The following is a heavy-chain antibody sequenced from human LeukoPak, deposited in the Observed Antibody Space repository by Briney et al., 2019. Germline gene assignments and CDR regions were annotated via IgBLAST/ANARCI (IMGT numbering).Heavy chain of an antibody. CDR3: AKRGIVIRAVIIIGFHKEAYYFDY. V-gene: IGHV3-23*01. CDR2: ISERGGST. J-gene: IGHJ4*02. CDR1: GFTFSIYW. D-gene: IGHD3-10*01. Sequence: GGSLRLSCAASGFTFSIYWMSWVRQAPGKGLEWVSGISERGGSTNYADSVKGRFIISRDTSKNTVYLQMNSLRVEDTAVYFCAKRGIVIRAVIIIGFHKEAYYFDYWGQGILVTVSS.